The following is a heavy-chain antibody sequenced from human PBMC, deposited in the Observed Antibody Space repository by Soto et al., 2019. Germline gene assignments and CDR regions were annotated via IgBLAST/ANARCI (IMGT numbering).Heavy chain of an antibody. Sequence: SVKVSCKASGGTFSSYAISWVRQAPGQGLEWMGGIIPIFGTANYAQKFQGRVTITADKSTSTAYMELSSLRSEDTAVYYCASLYYDYVWGSYRYFDYWGQGTLVTVSP. CDR1: GGTFSSYA. J-gene: IGHJ4*02. CDR3: ASLYYDYVWGSYRYFDY. CDR2: IIPIFGTA. V-gene: IGHV1-69*06. D-gene: IGHD3-16*02.